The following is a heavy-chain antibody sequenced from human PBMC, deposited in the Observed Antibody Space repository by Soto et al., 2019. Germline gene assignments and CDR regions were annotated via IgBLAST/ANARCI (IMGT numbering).Heavy chain of an antibody. J-gene: IGHJ4*02. V-gene: IGHV3-53*01. D-gene: IGHD3-22*01. Sequence: PGGSLRLSCAATGFTVSSYYMTWVRQAPGKGLEWVSVIYADGRTYHADSVKGRFTISRDNSKNTAYLQMNTLRAEDTAMYYCARGLSPGYNDNRGYFHLDYWGQGTLVIVSS. CDR3: ARGLSPGYNDNRGYFHLDY. CDR1: GFTVSSYY. CDR2: IYADGRT.